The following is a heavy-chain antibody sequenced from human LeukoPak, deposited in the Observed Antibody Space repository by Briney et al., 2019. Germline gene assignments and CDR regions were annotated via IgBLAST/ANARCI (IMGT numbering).Heavy chain of an antibody. CDR3: AREGAVTTTVVTTGADAFDI. CDR2: ISSSSSIL. D-gene: IGHD4-23*01. J-gene: IGHJ3*02. CDR1: GFTFSNYN. Sequence: PGGSLRLSCAASGFTFSNYNMNWVRQAPGKGLEWISYISSSSSILYYADSVKGRFTISRDNAKNSLFLQMNSLGAEDTAVYYCAREGAVTTTVVTTGADAFDIWGQGTMVAVSS. V-gene: IGHV3-48*01.